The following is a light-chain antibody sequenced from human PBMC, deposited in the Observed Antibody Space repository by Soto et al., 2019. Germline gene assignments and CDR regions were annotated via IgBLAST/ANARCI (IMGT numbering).Light chain of an antibody. Sequence: DIQMTQSPSTLSASVGDRVTITCRASQSISSWLAWYQQKPGKAPKLLIYDASSLESGVPSRFSGSGSGTEFTLTISRLQPDDFATYYCQQYNSYSGYTFGQGTKLEIK. J-gene: IGKJ2*01. CDR1: QSISSW. V-gene: IGKV1-5*01. CDR2: DAS. CDR3: QQYNSYSGYT.